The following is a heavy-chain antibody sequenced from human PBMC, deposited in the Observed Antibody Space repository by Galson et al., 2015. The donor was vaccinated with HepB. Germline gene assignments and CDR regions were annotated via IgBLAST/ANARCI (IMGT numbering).Heavy chain of an antibody. V-gene: IGHV1-69*06. J-gene: IGHJ4*02. Sequence: SVKVSCKASGGTFSSYAISWVRQAPGQGLEWMGGIIPIFGTANYAQKFQGRVTITADKSTSTAYMELSSLRSEDTAAYYCAVPDGAYSYGTYSFDYWGQGTLVTVSS. CDR3: AVPDGAYSYGTYSFDY. D-gene: IGHD5-18*01. CDR1: GGTFSSYA. CDR2: IIPIFGTA.